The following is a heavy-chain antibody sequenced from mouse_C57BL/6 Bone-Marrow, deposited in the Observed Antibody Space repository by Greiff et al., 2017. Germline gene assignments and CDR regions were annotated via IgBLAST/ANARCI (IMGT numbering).Heavy chain of an antibody. J-gene: IGHJ3*01. CDR1: GYTFTSYW. Sequence: VQLQQPGAELVKPGASVKMSCKASGYTFTSYWITWVKQRPGQGLAWIGDIYPGSGSTNYNEKFKSKATLTVDTSSSTAYMQLSSLTSEDSAVYYCARWGPGYYWFAYWGQGTLVTVSA. D-gene: IGHD2-3*01. CDR2: IYPGSGST. CDR3: ARWGPGYYWFAY. V-gene: IGHV1-55*01.